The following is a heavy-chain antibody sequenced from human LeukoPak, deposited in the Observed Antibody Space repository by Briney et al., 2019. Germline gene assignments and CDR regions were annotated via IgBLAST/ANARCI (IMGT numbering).Heavy chain of an antibody. D-gene: IGHD2-2*01. Sequence: GGSLRLSCAASGFTFSSYEMNWVRQAPGKGLEWVSSISSSSSYIYYADSVKGRFTISRDNAKNSLYLQMNSLRAEDTAVYYCARDRCSSTSCSLYYYYYGMDVWGQGTTVTVSS. CDR3: ARDRCSSTSCSLYYYYYGMDV. J-gene: IGHJ6*02. CDR2: ISSSSSYI. CDR1: GFTFSSYE. V-gene: IGHV3-21*01.